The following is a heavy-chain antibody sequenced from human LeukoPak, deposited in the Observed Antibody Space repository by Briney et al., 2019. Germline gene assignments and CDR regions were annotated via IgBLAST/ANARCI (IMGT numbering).Heavy chain of an antibody. D-gene: IGHD3-22*01. CDR1: GFTFSSYS. J-gene: IGHJ4*02. Sequence: GGSLRLSCAASGFTFSSYSMNWVRQAPGKGLEWVSSISSSSSCIYYADSVKGRFTISRDNAKNSLYLQMNSLRAEDTAVYYCARVSSHGSSGPYWGQGTLVTVSS. CDR2: ISSSSSCI. CDR3: ARVSSHGSSGPY. V-gene: IGHV3-21*01.